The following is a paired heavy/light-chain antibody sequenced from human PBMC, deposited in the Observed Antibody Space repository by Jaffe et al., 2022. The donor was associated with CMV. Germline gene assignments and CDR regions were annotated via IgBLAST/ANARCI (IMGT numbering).Heavy chain of an antibody. J-gene: IGHJ4*01. D-gene: IGHD1-1*01. CDR1: GFTFSTYT. CDR3: LRGDNRDF. CDR2: IPRDSTYT. Sequence: EVLLVESGGGLVEPGGSLSLSCAASGFTFSTYTMNWVRQAPGKGLEWVSSIPRDSTYTHYADSVKGRFTISRDNAKNSLYLQLNSLRVEDTAVYYCLRGDNRDFWGQGTLVTVSS. V-gene: IGHV3-21*01.
Light chain of an antibody. J-gene: IGLJ3*02. CDR3: GTWDSRLTVWM. Sequence: QSVLTQPPSVSAAPGQKVTISCSGSSPNIGANYVSWYQQLPGTAPKLLIYENNKRPSGIPDRLSGSKSGTSATLVITGLQTGDEADYYCGTWDSRLTVWMFGGGTKVTVL. CDR2: ENN. V-gene: IGLV1-51*02. CDR1: SPNIGANY.